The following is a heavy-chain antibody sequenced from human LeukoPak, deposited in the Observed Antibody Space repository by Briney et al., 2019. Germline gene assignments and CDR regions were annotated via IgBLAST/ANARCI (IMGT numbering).Heavy chain of an antibody. Sequence: PSETLSLTCTVSGGSISSYYWSWIRQPAGKGLEWIGRIYTSGSTNYNPSLKSRVTMSVDTSKNQFSLKLSSVTAADTAVYYCARARSSGWYRVGAFDIWVQGTMVTVSS. J-gene: IGHJ3*02. CDR2: IYTSGST. CDR3: ARARSSGWYRVGAFDI. D-gene: IGHD6-19*01. CDR1: GGSISSYY. V-gene: IGHV4-4*07.